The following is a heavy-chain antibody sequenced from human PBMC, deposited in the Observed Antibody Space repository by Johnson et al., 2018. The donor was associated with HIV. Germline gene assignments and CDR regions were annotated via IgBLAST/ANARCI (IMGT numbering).Heavy chain of an antibody. CDR3: AKDGAFDI. V-gene: IGHV3-53*01. CDR1: GFTVSSNY. J-gene: IGHJ3*02. CDR2: IYSGGST. Sequence: VQLVESGGGLIQPGGSLRLSCAASGFTVSSNYMSWLRQAPGKALEWVSVIYSGGSTYYADSVKGRFTISRDSSKNTLFLQMNSLRADDTAVYYCAKDGAFDIWGQGTLVTVSS.